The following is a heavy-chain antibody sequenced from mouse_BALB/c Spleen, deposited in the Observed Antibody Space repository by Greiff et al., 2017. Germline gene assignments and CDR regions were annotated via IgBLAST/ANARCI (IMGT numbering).Heavy chain of an antibody. D-gene: IGHD2-1*01. CDR2: ISYDGSN. CDR1: GYSITSGYY. Sequence: EVKLQESGPGLVKPSQSLSLTCSVTGYSITSGYYWNWIRQFPGNKLEWMGYISYDGSNNYNPSLKNRISITRDTSKNQFFLKLNSVTTEDTATYYCARDPLYGNYPAYWGQGTLVTVSA. J-gene: IGHJ3*01. CDR3: ARDPLYGNYPAY. V-gene: IGHV3-6*02.